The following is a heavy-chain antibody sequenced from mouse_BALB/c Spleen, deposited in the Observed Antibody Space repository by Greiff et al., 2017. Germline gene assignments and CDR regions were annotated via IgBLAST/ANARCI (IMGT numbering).Heavy chain of an antibody. V-gene: IGHV1-39*01. CDR3: ARVYYGSYYYAMDY. J-gene: IGHJ4*01. D-gene: IGHD2-2*01. Sequence: EVQRVESGPELEKPGASVKISCKASGYSFTGYNMNWVKQSNGKSLEWIGNIDPYYGGTSYNQKFKGKATLTVDKSSSTAYMQLKSLTSEDSAVYYCARVYYGSYYYAMDYWGQGTSVTVSS. CDR1: GYSFTGYN. CDR2: IDPYYGGT.